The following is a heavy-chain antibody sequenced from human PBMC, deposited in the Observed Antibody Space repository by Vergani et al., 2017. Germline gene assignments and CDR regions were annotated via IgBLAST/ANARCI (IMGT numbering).Heavy chain of an antibody. CDR1: GGSISSYY. CDR2: IYYSGST. V-gene: IGHV4-59*01. Sequence: QVQLQESGPGLVKPSETLSLTCTVSGGSISSYYWSWIRQPPGKGLEWIGYIYYSGSTNYNPSLKSRVTISVDTSKNQFSLKLSSMTAADTAVYYCARKGSSSWYGDWFDPWGQGTLVTVSS. D-gene: IGHD6-13*01. J-gene: IGHJ5*02. CDR3: ARKGSSSWYGDWFDP.